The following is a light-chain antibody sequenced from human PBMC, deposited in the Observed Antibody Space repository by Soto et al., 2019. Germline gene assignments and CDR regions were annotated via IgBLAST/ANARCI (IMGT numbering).Light chain of an antibody. CDR2: KAS. J-gene: IGKJ4*01. CDR1: QTISSW. V-gene: IGKV1-5*03. CDR3: QQVESYPST. Sequence: DIQITLAPSTRAGSVGDRVTITCRASQTISSWLAWYQQKPGKAPKLLIYKASTLKSGVPSRFSGSGSGTEFTLTISSLQPDDFATYFCQQVESYPSTFGGGTKVDI.